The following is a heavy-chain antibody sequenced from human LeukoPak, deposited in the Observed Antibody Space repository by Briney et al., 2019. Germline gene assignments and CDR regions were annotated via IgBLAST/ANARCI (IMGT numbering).Heavy chain of an antibody. CDR2: IIPIFGTA. CDR3: ARGHDSSGYYYRFDY. J-gene: IGHJ4*02. Sequence: GASVKVSCKASGGTFSSYAISWVRQAPGQGLEWMGGIIPIFGTANYAQKFQGRVTITTDESTSTAYMELSSLRSEDTAVYYCARGHDSSGYYYRFDYWGQGTLVTVSS. D-gene: IGHD3-22*01. CDR1: GGTFSSYA. V-gene: IGHV1-69*05.